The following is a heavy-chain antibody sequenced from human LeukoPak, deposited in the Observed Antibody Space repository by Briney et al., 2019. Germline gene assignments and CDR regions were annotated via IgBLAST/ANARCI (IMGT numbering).Heavy chain of an antibody. V-gene: IGHV1-24*01. D-gene: IGHD2-15*01. Sequence: GASVKVSCKVSGYTLTELSMHWVRQAPGKGLEWMGGFDPEDGETIYAQKFQGRVTMTEDTSTDTAHMEVSSLRSEDTAVYYCALGGGLRGWFDPWGQGTLVTVSS. CDR2: FDPEDGET. CDR3: ALGGGLRGWFDP. J-gene: IGHJ5*02. CDR1: GYTLTELS.